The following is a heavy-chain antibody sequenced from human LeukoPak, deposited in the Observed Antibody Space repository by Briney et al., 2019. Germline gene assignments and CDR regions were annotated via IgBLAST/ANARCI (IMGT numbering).Heavy chain of an antibody. J-gene: IGHJ6*02. CDR1: GGSISRSSYY. V-gene: IGHV4-39*01. CDR3: ARLHYYYGMDV. Sequence: SETLSLTCTVSGGSISRSSYYWGWIRQPPGKGLEWIVSIYYSGSTYYNPSLYYNPSLKSRVTMSVDTSKNQFSLKLSSVTAADTAVYYCARLHYYYGMDVWGQGTTVTVSS. CDR2: IYYSGSTYYNPSL.